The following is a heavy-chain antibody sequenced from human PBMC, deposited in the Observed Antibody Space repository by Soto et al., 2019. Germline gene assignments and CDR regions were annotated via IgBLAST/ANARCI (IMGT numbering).Heavy chain of an antibody. CDR3: ARDGYSSGWQSKDFDY. CDR1: GFTFSSYA. D-gene: IGHD6-19*01. V-gene: IGHV3-30-3*01. CDR2: ISYDGSNK. J-gene: IGHJ4*02. Sequence: PGGSLRLSCAASGFTFSSYAMHWVRQAPGKGLEWVAVISYDGSNKYYADSVKGRFTISRDNSKNTLYLQMNSLRAEDTAVYYCARDGYSSGWQSKDFDYWGQGTLVTVSS.